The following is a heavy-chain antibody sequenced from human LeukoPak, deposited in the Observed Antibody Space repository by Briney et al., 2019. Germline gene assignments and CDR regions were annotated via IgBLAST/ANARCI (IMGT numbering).Heavy chain of an antibody. CDR2: IKQDGSET. CDR1: GFTFSDFW. J-gene: IGHJ4*02. V-gene: IGHV3-7*01. CDR3: ARDRIYYDILTGYVPLDY. Sequence: GGSLRLSCAASGFTFSDFWMTWVRQAPGKGLEWVANIKQDGSETFYVDSVKDRFTISRDNTKTSLYLQMSSLRAEDTAVYFCARDRIYYDILTGYVPLDYWGLGTLVTVSS. D-gene: IGHD3-9*01.